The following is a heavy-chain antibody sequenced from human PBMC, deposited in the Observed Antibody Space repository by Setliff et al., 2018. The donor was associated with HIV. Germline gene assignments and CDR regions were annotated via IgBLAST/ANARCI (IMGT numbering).Heavy chain of an antibody. D-gene: IGHD1-26*01. Sequence: PSETLSLTCTVSGGSISSSSYYWGWIRQPPGKGLEWIGSIYYSGSTYYNPSLKSRVTISVDTSKNQLSLKLSSVTAADTAVYYCAREVEGAPFSWDDYWGQGTLVTVS. CDR1: GGSISSSSYY. J-gene: IGHJ4*02. CDR2: IYYSGST. CDR3: AREVEGAPFSWDDY. V-gene: IGHV4-39*07.